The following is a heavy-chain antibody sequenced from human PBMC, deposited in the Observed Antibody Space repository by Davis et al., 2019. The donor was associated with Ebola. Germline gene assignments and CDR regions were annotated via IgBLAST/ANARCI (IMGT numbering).Heavy chain of an antibody. J-gene: IGHJ6*02. CDR1: GYTFNSHG. Sequence: AASVKVSCKASGYTFNSHGISWVRQAPGQGLEWMGRINAYGDTDYSQKFQGRVTMTTDTSISTAYMELSRLRSDDTAVYYCARDPMVRGVIDYYGMDVWGQGTTVTVSS. V-gene: IGHV1-18*01. D-gene: IGHD3-10*01. CDR2: INAYGDT. CDR3: ARDPMVRGVIDYYGMDV.